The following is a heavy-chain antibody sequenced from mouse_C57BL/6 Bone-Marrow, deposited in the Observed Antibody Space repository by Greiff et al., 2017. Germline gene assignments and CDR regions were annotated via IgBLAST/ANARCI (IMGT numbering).Heavy chain of an antibody. J-gene: IGHJ2*01. V-gene: IGHV5-4*01. CDR2: ISDGGSYT. D-gene: IGHD1-1*01. CDR1: GFTFSSYA. Sequence: EVMLVESGGGLVKPGGSLKLSCAASGFTFSSYAMSWVRQTPEKRLEWVATISDGGSYTYYPDNVKGRFTISRDNAKNNLYLQMSHLKSEDTAMYYCARESATVVNFDYWGQGTTLTVSA. CDR3: ARESATVVNFDY.